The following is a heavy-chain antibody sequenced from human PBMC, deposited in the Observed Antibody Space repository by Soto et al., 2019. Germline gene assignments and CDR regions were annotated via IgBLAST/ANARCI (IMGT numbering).Heavy chain of an antibody. Sequence: PSETLSLTCSVSGDSISNYYWSWIRQPPGKGLEWIGYIYYSGSTSYNPSLQSRVSISVDTSKNKFSLKLSSVTAADTAVYYCARDRSRGYDFWSGYYSAIDYYYGMDVWGQGTTVTVSS. CDR2: IYYSGST. CDR3: ARDRSRGYDFWSGYYSAIDYYYGMDV. J-gene: IGHJ6*02. CDR1: GDSISNYY. V-gene: IGHV4-59*01. D-gene: IGHD3-3*01.